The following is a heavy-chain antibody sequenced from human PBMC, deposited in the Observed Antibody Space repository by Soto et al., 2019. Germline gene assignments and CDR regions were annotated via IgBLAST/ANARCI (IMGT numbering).Heavy chain of an antibody. V-gene: IGHV3-23*01. CDR3: AKYGSDVVVPAAMEPFLDY. J-gene: IGHJ4*02. D-gene: IGHD2-2*01. CDR1: GFTFSSYA. CDR2: ISGSGGST. Sequence: EVQLLESGGGLVQPGGSLRLSCAASGFTFSSYAMSWVRQAPGKGLEWVSAISGSGGSTYYADSVKGRFTISRDNSKNTLYLQMNSLRSEDTAVYYCAKYGSDVVVPAAMEPFLDYWGQGTLVTVSS.